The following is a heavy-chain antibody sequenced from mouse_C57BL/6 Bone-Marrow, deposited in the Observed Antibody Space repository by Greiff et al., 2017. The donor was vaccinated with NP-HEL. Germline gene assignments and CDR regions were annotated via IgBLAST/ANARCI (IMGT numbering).Heavy chain of an antibody. CDR1: GYSITSGYY. CDR3: ARSDYDLFAY. Sequence: EVKLVESGPGLVKPSQSLSLTCSVTGYSITSGYYWNWIRQFPGNKLEWMGYISYDGSNNYNPSLKNRISITRDTSTNQFFLKLNSVTTEDTATYYCARSDYDLFAYWGQGTLVTVSA. J-gene: IGHJ3*01. CDR2: ISYDGSN. D-gene: IGHD2-4*01. V-gene: IGHV3-6*01.